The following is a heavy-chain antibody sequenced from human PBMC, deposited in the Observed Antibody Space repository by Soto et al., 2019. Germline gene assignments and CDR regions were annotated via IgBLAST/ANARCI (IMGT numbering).Heavy chain of an antibody. CDR2: ISPYHGKS. Sequence: ASVKVSCKASGYTSSSYGITWVRQAPGQGLEWMGWISPYHGKSKYAQKLQGRVTMTTDTSTSTAYMELRSLTSDDTAVYYRARGVSAATGEIGYWGQGTLVTVSS. D-gene: IGHD3-16*01. J-gene: IGHJ4*02. V-gene: IGHV1-18*01. CDR3: ARGVSAATGEIGY. CDR1: GYTSSSYG.